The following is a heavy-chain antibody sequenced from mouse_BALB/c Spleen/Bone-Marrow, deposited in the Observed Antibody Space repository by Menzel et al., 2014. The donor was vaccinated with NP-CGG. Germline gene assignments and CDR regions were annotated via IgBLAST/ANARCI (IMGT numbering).Heavy chain of an antibody. CDR1: GYTFTTYT. V-gene: IGHV1-4*01. CDR3: ARVYGNYDAMDY. CDR2: INPSSGHT. J-gene: IGHJ4*01. D-gene: IGHD2-1*01. Sequence: QVQLQQSGAELARPGASVKMSCRAPGYTFTTYTMHWVKQRPGQGLEWIGYINPSSGHTYYNQKFKDKATLTADKSSSAAYLQLSSLTSEDSAVYYCARVYGNYDAMDYWGQGTSVTVSS.